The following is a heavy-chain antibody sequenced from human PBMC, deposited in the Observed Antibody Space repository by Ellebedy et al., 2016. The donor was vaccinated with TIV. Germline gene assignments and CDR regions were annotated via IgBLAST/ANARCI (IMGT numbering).Heavy chain of an antibody. V-gene: IGHV3-23*01. CDR2: IFGSGGGI. D-gene: IGHD1-26*01. CDR1: GFTFSRYA. Sequence: GESLKISCAASGFTFSRYAMSWVRQAPGKGLEWVSGIFGSGGGISYADSVKGRFTISRDNSRSTLYLQMNSLRAEDSAVYYCAKDMVFGDGKWEIDVWGQGTTVTVSS. J-gene: IGHJ6*02. CDR3: AKDMVFGDGKWEIDV.